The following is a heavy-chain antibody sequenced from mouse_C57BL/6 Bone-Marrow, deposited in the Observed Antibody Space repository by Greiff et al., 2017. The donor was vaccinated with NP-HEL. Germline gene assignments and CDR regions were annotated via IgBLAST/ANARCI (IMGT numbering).Heavy chain of an antibody. CDR1: GYTFTSYW. V-gene: IGHV1-7*01. J-gene: IGHJ4*01. CDR2: INPSSGYT. D-gene: IGHD1-1*01. Sequence: VKLQESGAELANPGASVKLSCKASGYTFTSYWMHWVKQRPGQGLEWIGYINPSSGYTKYNQKFKDKATLTADKSSSTAYMQLSSLTYEDSAVYYCARRYYYGSSYEDYYAMDYWGQGTSVTVSS. CDR3: ARRYYYGSSYEDYYAMDY.